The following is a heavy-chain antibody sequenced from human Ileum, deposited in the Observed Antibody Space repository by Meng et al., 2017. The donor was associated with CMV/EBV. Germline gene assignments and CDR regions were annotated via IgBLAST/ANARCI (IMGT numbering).Heavy chain of an antibody. CDR1: GFTFSRPW. J-gene: IGHJ4*02. CDR3: TRGVAENLGWEMGY. Sequence: ESGGGLVQPGGVLRLFCAASGFTFSRPWLPWVRQTPGKGLVWVSRINGDGSSRSHADSVKDRFTITRDNAKNTLYLQMNSLRVEDTAVYYCTRGVAENLGWEMGYWGQGTLVTVSS. CDR2: INGDGSSR. V-gene: IGHV3-74*01. D-gene: IGHD5-24*01.